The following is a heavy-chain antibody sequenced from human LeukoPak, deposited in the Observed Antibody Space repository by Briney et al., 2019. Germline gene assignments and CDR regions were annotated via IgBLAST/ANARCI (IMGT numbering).Heavy chain of an antibody. J-gene: IGHJ6*04. Sequence: PSETLSLTCAVYGWSFSGYYWSWIRQPPGKGLEWIGEINHSGSTNYNPSLKSRVTISVDTSKNQFSLKLSSVTAADTAVYYCARYRGYSGYDLLDVWGKGTTVTVSS. D-gene: IGHD5-12*01. V-gene: IGHV4-34*01. CDR3: ARYRGYSGYDLLDV. CDR2: INHSGST. CDR1: GWSFSGYY.